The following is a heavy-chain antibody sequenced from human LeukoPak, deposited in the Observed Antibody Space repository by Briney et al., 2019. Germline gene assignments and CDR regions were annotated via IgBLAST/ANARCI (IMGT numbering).Heavy chain of an antibody. D-gene: IGHD6-13*01. Sequence: PSETLSLTCTASGGSISSSSYYWGWIRQPPGKGLEWIGSIYYSGSTYYNPSLKSRVTISVDTSKNQFSLKLSSVTAADTAVYYCARRAAAGTDAEYFQHWGQGTLVTVSS. V-gene: IGHV4-39*01. J-gene: IGHJ1*01. CDR3: ARRAAAGTDAEYFQH. CDR2: IYYSGST. CDR1: GGSISSSSYY.